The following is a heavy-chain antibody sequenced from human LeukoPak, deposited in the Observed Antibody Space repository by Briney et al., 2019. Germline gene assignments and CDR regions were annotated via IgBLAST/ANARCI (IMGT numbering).Heavy chain of an antibody. V-gene: IGHV3-23*01. Sequence: GGSLRPSCATSGFTFRSYAMSWVRQAPGKGLEWVSGVSGNGGSTYYADSVKGRFTISRDNSKNTLYLQMNSLRAEDTAVYYCAKDTPTNWGDAFDIWGQGTMVTVSS. CDR2: VSGNGGST. CDR1: GFTFRSYA. J-gene: IGHJ3*02. CDR3: AKDTPTNWGDAFDI. D-gene: IGHD7-27*01.